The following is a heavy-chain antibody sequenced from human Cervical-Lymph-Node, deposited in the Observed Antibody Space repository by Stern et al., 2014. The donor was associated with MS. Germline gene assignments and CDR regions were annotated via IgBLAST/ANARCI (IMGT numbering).Heavy chain of an antibody. CDR2: IYTDGST. Sequence: EMQLVESGGGLIQPGGSLRLSCAAPGFIVSKNYMSWVRQAPGKGLEWVSLIYTDGSTYYAGSVKGRFTISRDSSKNNLFLQMNSLRAEDTAMYYCARAIFGVNTAAMAPDAFDSWGQGTMVTVSS. CDR3: ARAIFGVNTAAMAPDAFDS. V-gene: IGHV3-53*01. J-gene: IGHJ3*01. CDR1: GFIVSKNY. D-gene: IGHD3-3*01.